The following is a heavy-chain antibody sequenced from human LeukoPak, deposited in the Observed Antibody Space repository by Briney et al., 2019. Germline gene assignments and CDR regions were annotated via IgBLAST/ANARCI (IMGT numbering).Heavy chain of an antibody. J-gene: IGHJ4*02. V-gene: IGHV3-23*01. CDR2: IRSNGETT. CDR1: GFTFSSIA. Sequence: PGGCLRLSCAASGFTFSSIAMTWVRPAPGKGLEWVSTIRSNGETTYNADSVKGRFTISRDNSKKTLYLQLNSLRVEDTAIYYCAKGQELDDGVFDSWGQGTLVTVSS. CDR3: AKGQELDDGVFDS. D-gene: IGHD1-1*01.